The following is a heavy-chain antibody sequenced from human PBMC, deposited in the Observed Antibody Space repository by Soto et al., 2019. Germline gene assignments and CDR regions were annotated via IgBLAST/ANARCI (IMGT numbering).Heavy chain of an antibody. CDR2: INAHSGGT. V-gene: IGHV1-2*02. J-gene: IGHJ5*02. CDR1: GFSFTGYY. D-gene: IGHD6-6*01. CDR3: AKDLTRQLAYWLDP. Sequence: GASVKVSCKASGFSFTGYYIHWLRQAPGQGLEWMGWINAHSGGTEYAQKVQGRVTLTSDTSISTAYMTLSSLRSDDTAIYYCAKDLTRQLAYWLDPWGQGTQVTVSS.